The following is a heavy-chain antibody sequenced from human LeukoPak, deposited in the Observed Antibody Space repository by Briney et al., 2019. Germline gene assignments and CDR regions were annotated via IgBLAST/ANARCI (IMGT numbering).Heavy chain of an antibody. J-gene: IGHJ4*02. D-gene: IGHD5-24*01. Sequence: GGSLRLSCAASGFTFSSYAMSWVRQAPGKGLVWVSRIDTGGSITDYADSVKGRFTISRDNAKNTLYLQMNSLRAEDTAVYYCSRDLRGRDDYWGQGILVIVSS. V-gene: IGHV3-74*01. CDR3: SRDLRGRDDY. CDR2: IDTGGSIT. CDR1: GFTFSSYA.